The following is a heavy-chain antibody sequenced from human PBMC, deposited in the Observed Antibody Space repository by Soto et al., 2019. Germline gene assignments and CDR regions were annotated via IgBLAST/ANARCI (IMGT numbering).Heavy chain of an antibody. CDR1: VFTFRSFT. D-gene: IGHD6-13*01. CDR2: ISSNSAYI. Sequence: WWSLRLSCSASVFTFRSFTMNLVRPAPGKGLEWVSTISSNSAYIYYTDALRGRFTISRDNAKNSLHLQMNSLRAEDTAVYYCTRDASRDSSARGWFDPWGPGTLVTVSS. J-gene: IGHJ5*02. CDR3: TRDASRDSSARGWFDP. V-gene: IGHV3-21*01.